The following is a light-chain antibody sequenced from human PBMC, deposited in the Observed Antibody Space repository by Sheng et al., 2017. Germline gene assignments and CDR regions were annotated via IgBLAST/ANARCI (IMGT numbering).Light chain of an antibody. V-gene: IGKV4-1*01. CDR3: QQYYTTPLT. CDR2: WAS. Sequence: DIVMTQSPDSLAVSLGERATINCKSSQSVLYSSNNKNYLAWYQQKTGQPPKLLIYWASTRESGVPERFTGSGSGTDFTLTISSLQAEDVAVYYCQQYYTTPLTFGPGTKVDIK. J-gene: IGKJ3*01. CDR1: QSVLYSSNNKNY.